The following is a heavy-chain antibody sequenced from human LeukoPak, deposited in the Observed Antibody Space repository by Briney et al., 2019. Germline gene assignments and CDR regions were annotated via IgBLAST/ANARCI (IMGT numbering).Heavy chain of an antibody. V-gene: IGHV4-31*03. D-gene: IGHD4-23*01. CDR3: ARGADYGGNSVPFDY. J-gene: IGHJ4*02. Sequence: SETLSLTCTVSGGSISSGGHYWGWIRQQPGKGLEWIGYIYYRGTTYYNPSLKSRVSISLDTSKNQVSLKLTSVTAADTAVYYCARGADYGGNSVPFDYWGQGSLVTVSS. CDR1: GGSISSGGHY. CDR2: IYYRGTT.